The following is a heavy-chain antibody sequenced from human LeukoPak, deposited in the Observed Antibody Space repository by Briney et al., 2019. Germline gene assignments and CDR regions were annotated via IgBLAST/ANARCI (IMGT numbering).Heavy chain of an antibody. V-gene: IGHV3-15*01. CDR3: TTAHYDFWSGYNY. J-gene: IGHJ4*02. Sequence: IKSKTDGGTTDYAAPVKGRFTISRDDSKNTLYLQMNSLKTEDTAVYYCTTAHYDFWSGYNYWGQGTLVTVSS. CDR2: IKSKTDGGTT. D-gene: IGHD3-3*01.